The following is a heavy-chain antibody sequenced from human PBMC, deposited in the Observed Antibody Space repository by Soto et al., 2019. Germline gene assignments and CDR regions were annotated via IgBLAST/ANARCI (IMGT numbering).Heavy chain of an antibody. CDR2: IDNGGTT. CDR1: GFAVSTSY. D-gene: IGHD3-9*01. CDR3: ATILTAMTPEEHVYYGLDV. Sequence: VQLVESGGGLVQPGGSLRLSCAGSGFAVSTSYMNWVRQAPGKGLEWVSVIDNGGTTDHADSVKGRFTISRDVSKNTLYLQMHSMRFADTAVYYCATILTAMTPEEHVYYGLDVWGQGTTVTVS. J-gene: IGHJ6*02. V-gene: IGHV3-66*01.